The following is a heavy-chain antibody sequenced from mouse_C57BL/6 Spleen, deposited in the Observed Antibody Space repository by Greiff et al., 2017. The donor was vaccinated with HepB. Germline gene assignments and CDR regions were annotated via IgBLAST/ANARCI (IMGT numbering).Heavy chain of an antibody. CDR3: ARGGYYGSSYWYFDV. CDR1: GYTFTSYW. D-gene: IGHD1-1*01. CDR2: IHPNSGST. V-gene: IGHV1-64*01. J-gene: IGHJ1*03. Sequence: QVHVKQPGAELVKPGASVKLSCKASGYTFTSYWMHWVKQRPGQGLEWIGMIHPNSGSTNYNEKFKSKATLTVDKSSSTAYMQLSSLTSEDSAVYYCARGGYYGSSYWYFDVWGTGTTVTVSS.